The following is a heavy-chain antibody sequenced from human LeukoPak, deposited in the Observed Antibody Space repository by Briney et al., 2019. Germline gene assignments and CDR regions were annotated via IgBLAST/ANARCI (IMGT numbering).Heavy chain of an antibody. D-gene: IGHD5-18*01. CDR1: GFTVSNNY. Sequence: PGGSLRLSCAASGFTVSNNYMSWVRQAPGKGLEWVSLIYSGGSTYYADSVKGRFTISRDNSMNTLYLQMNSLRAEVTAMYYCARGLRGYKYGSDYWGQGTLVTVSS. CDR2: IYSGGST. J-gene: IGHJ4*02. CDR3: ARGLRGYKYGSDY. V-gene: IGHV3-53*01.